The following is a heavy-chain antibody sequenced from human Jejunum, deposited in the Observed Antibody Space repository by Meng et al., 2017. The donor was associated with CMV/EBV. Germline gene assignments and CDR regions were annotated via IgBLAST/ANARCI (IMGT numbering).Heavy chain of an antibody. V-gene: IGHV3-23*01. Sequence: SGFTLTPYARAWVRQSPGKGLEWVSTISGGGGNTKNADSVKGRFTISRDNSKNTVYLQMDSLRAEDTAVYYCAKGRSTNWYDAFDIWGQGTMVTVSS. CDR2: ISGGGGNT. D-gene: IGHD1-1*01. J-gene: IGHJ3*02. CDR1: GFTLTPYA. CDR3: AKGRSTNWYDAFDI.